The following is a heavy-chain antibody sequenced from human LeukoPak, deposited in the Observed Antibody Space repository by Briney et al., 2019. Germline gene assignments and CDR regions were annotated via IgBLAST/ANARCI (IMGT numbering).Heavy chain of an antibody. J-gene: IGHJ4*02. CDR1: GGAFNDYY. CDR2: INQGGST. CDR3: ARRGIWIQWNFEY. D-gene: IGHD5-12*01. V-gene: IGHV4-34*01. Sequence: KPSETLSLTCAVEGGAFNDYYWSWVRQSPEKGLEWIAEINQGGSTIYNPSLKKRVTMSSDTNRQAISLQLASLTAADTAVYFCARRGIWIQWNFEYWGQGVLVTVS.